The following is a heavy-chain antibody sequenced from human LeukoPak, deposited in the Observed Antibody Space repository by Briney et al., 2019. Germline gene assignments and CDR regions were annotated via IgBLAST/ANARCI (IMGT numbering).Heavy chain of an antibody. CDR1: GGSISSSSYY. CDR2: IYYSGST. Sequence: SETLSLTCTVSGGSISSSSYYWGWIRQPPGKGLEWIGSIYYSGSTYYNPSLKSRVTISVDTSKNQFSLKLSSVTAADTAVYYCAKVSRASGSYNDYWGQGTLVAVSS. CDR3: AKVSRASGSYNDY. J-gene: IGHJ4*02. V-gene: IGHV4-39*01. D-gene: IGHD3-10*01.